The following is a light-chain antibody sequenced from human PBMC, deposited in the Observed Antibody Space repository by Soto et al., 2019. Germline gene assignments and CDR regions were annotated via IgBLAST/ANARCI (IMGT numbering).Light chain of an antibody. CDR3: SSYTSSSTLFV. V-gene: IGLV2-14*01. CDR2: DVS. J-gene: IGLJ1*01. CDR1: SSDVGGYNY. Sequence: QSVLTQPASVSGSPGQSITISCTGTSSDVGGYNYVSWYQQHPGKAPKLMIYDVSNRPSGVSNRFSGSKSGNTASLTISGLQAADEADDYCSSYTSSSTLFVFGAGTKVTVL.